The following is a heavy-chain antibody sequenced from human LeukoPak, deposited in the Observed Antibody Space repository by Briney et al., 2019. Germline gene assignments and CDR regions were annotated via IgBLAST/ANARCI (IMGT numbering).Heavy chain of an antibody. CDR3: ARGGADYYGSGSYRLDY. CDR1: GYTFTSYD. D-gene: IGHD3-10*01. CDR2: MNPNSGNT. V-gene: IGHV1-8*03. Sequence: ASVKVSCKASGYTFTSYDINWVRQATGQGLEWMGWMNPNSGNTGYAQKFQGRVTITRNISISTAYMELSSLRSEDTAVYYCARGGADYYGSGSYRLDYWGQGTLVTVSS. J-gene: IGHJ4*02.